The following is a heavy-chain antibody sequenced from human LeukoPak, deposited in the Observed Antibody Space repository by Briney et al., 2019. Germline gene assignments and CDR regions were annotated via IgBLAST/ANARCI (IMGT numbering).Heavy chain of an antibody. CDR2: ISGSGGST. D-gene: IGHD3-16*01. CDR3: ARDKFGGTDY. Sequence: GGSLRLSCAASGFTFSSYAMSWVRQAPGKGLEWVSAISGSGGSTYYADSVKGRFTICRDNAKNSLYLQMNSLRAEDTAVYYCARDKFGGTDYWGQGTLVTVSS. J-gene: IGHJ4*02. CDR1: GFTFSSYA. V-gene: IGHV3-23*01.